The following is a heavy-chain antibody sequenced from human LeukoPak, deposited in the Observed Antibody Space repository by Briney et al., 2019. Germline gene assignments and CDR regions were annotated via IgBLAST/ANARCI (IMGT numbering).Heavy chain of an antibody. Sequence: PGGSLRLSCAASGFTFSSYSMNWVRQAPGKGLEWVSSISSSSSYIYYADSVKGRFTISRDNAKNSLYLRMNSLRAEDTAVYYCAREDGYCSSTSCSALDYWGQGTLVTVSS. CDR1: GFTFSSYS. CDR2: ISSSSSYI. CDR3: AREDGYCSSTSCSALDY. V-gene: IGHV3-21*01. J-gene: IGHJ4*02. D-gene: IGHD2-2*01.